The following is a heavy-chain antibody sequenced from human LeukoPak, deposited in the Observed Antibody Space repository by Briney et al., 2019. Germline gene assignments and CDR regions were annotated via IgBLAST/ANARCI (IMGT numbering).Heavy chain of an antibody. CDR1: GFTFGDYW. D-gene: IGHD1-26*01. CDR3: SRGGAINGYYVY. CDR2: IKEDGSEK. V-gene: IGHV3-7*01. Sequence: GGSLRLSCAASGFTFGDYWMSWVRQVPGKGLEGVANIKEDGSEKFYVDSVKGRFTISRDNTESSLSLQMDSLRVEDTAVYFCSRGGAINGYYVYWGQGTLVTVSS. J-gene: IGHJ4*02.